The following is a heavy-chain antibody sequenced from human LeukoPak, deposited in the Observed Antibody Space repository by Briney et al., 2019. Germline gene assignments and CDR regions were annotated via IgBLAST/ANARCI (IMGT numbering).Heavy chain of an antibody. CDR3: VRGYDFWSGYYDS. D-gene: IGHD3-3*01. CDR2: ISSSSNTM. Sequence: GGSLRLSCTSSGFTFSDYDMNWVRQAPGKGLEWVSHISSSSNTMYYADSVKGRFTISRDNAKNSLDLQMNSLRAEDTAVYYCVRGYDFWSGYYDSWGQGTLVTVSS. J-gene: IGHJ4*02. CDR1: GFTFSDYD. V-gene: IGHV3-48*01.